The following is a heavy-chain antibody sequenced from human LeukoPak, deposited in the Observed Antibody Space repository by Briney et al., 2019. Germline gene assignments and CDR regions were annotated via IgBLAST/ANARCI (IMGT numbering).Heavy chain of an antibody. CDR1: GDSVSINSAA. V-gene: IGHV6-1*01. J-gene: IGHJ4*02. CDR2: TYYRSKWYN. CDR3: ARGQWELHLFDY. Sequence: SPTLSLTFAISGDSVSINSAAWNWIRQSPSRGLEWLGRTYYRSKWYNDYAVSVKSRITINPYTSKNQFSLQLNSVTPEDTAVYYCARGQWELHLFDYWGQGTLVTVSS. D-gene: IGHD1-26*01.